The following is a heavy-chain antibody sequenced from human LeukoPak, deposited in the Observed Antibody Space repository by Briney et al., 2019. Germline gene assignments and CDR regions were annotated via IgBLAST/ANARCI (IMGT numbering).Heavy chain of an antibody. Sequence: PSETLSPTCTVSGGSITSYYWSWIRQPPGKGLEWIGSIYYSGSTNYNPSLKSRVTISVDTSKNQFSPKLSSVTAADTALYYCARGSGDVWGKGTTVTISS. CDR2: IYYSGST. V-gene: IGHV4-59*12. J-gene: IGHJ6*04. CDR1: GGSITSYY. CDR3: ARGSGDV. D-gene: IGHD3-10*01.